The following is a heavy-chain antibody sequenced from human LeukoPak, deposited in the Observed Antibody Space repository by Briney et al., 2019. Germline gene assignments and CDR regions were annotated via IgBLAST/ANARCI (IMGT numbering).Heavy chain of an antibody. J-gene: IGHJ4*02. CDR1: GFMFSSYW. V-gene: IGHV3-48*02. Sequence: SGGSLRLSCVASGFMFSSYWMNWVRQAPGKGLEWVSYISSSSTIYYADSVKGRFTISRDNAKNSLYLQMNSLRDEDTAVYYCARDVRLRSDYWGQGTLVTVSS. D-gene: IGHD3-16*01. CDR3: ARDVRLRSDY. CDR2: ISSSSTI.